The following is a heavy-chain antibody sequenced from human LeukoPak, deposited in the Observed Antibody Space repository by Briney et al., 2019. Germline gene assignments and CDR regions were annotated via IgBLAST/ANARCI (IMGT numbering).Heavy chain of an antibody. CDR1: GGSISSSSYY. J-gene: IGHJ5*02. D-gene: IGHD6-19*01. CDR2: IYYSGST. CDR3: ARGGDSSGWRVNWFDP. V-gene: IGHV4-39*07. Sequence: SETLSLTCTVSGGSISSSSYYWGWIRQPPGKGLEWIGSIYYSGSTYYNPSLKSRVTISVDTSNNQFSLKLSSVTAADTAVYYCARGGDSSGWRVNWFDPWGQGTLVTVSP.